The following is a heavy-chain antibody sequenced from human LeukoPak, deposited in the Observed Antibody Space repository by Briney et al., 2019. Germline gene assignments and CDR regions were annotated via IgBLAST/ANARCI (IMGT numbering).Heavy chain of an antibody. CDR1: GGTFSTHS. CDR2: VIPILNLP. V-gene: IGHV1-69*02. Sequence: GASVKVSCEASGGTFSTHSIGWVRQAPGQGLEWMGRVIPILNLPNYAQKFKARVTITADKSTGTAYMELSSLKYDDTGVYYCAGGTIAVAGSGSFEIWGQGTLVTVSS. CDR3: AGGTIAVAGSGSFEI. D-gene: IGHD6-19*01. J-gene: IGHJ3*02.